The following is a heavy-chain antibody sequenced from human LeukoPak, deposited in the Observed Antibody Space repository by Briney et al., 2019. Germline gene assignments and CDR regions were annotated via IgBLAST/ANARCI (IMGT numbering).Heavy chain of an antibody. D-gene: IGHD1-7*01. Sequence: GGSLRLSCAASGFTSDDYDINWVRQAPGKGLEWVSHINWNGNTIGYADSVKGRFTISRDNAKNSVFLQMNSLRIEDTALYYCARDRDWNSGFDYWGQGTLVTVSS. CDR2: INWNGNTI. V-gene: IGHV3-20*04. CDR3: ARDRDWNSGFDY. CDR1: GFTSDDYD. J-gene: IGHJ4*02.